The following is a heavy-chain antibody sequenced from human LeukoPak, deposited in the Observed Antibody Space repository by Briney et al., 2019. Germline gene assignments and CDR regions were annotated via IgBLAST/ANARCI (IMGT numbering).Heavy chain of an antibody. Sequence: SETLSLTCAVYGGSFSGYYWSWIRQPPGKGLEWIGEINHSGSTNYNPSLKSRATISVDTSKNQFSLKLSSVTAADAAVYYCARAVDRTFDYWGQGTLVTVSS. D-gene: IGHD3-22*01. J-gene: IGHJ4*02. CDR3: ARAVDRTFDY. CDR2: INHSGST. V-gene: IGHV4-34*01. CDR1: GGSFSGYY.